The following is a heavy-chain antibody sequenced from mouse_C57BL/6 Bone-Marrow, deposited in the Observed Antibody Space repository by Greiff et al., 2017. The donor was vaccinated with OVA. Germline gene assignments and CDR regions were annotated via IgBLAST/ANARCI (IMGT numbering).Heavy chain of an antibody. J-gene: IGHJ2*01. CDR1: GFTFSDFY. Sequence: EVKLVESGGGLVQSGRSLRLSCATSGFTFSDFYMEWVRQAPGKGLEWIAASRNKANDYTTEYSASVKGRFIVSRDTSQSILYLQMNALRAEDTAIYYCARDDYGICDYWGQGTTLTVSS. CDR2: SRNKANDYTT. D-gene: IGHD2-1*01. V-gene: IGHV7-1*01. CDR3: ARDDYGICDY.